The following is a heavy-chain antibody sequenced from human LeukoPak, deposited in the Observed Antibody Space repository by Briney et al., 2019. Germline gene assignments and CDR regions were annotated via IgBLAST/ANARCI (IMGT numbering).Heavy chain of an antibody. CDR1: GGSISGYY. CDR2: ISYSGST. J-gene: IGHJ4*02. D-gene: IGHD6-19*01. CDR3: ARDGRAGSLFAY. Sequence: SETLSLTCTVSGGSISGYYWSWIRQPPGKGLEWVGYISYSGSTNYKPSLKSRVTISVDTSKNQFSLKLSSVTAADTAIYYCARDGRAGSLFAYWGQGTLVTVSS. V-gene: IGHV4-59*01.